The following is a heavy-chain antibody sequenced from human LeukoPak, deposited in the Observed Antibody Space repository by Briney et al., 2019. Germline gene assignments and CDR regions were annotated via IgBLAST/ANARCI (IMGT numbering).Heavy chain of an antibody. D-gene: IGHD2-15*01. V-gene: IGHV4-61*01. CDR1: GRSESIGSYY. J-gene: IGHJ4*02. CDR2: IYCCGST. CDR3: AREGSGSCWDYAAYYFDY. Sequence: ETLSLTCTVSGRSESIGSYYGRWVRQPPGKGREWIGYIYCCGSTNYNPSLKSRVTIPVHPYRNQFSQQLGSVRPPDTSLCHCAREGSGSCWDYAAYYFDYWGQGTLVTVSS.